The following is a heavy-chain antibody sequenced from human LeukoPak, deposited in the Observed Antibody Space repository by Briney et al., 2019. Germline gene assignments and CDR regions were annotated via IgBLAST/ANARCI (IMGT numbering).Heavy chain of an antibody. CDR2: IYTSGST. Sequence: SETLSLTYTVSGGSISSYYWSWIRQPAGKGLEWIGRIYTSGSTNYNPSLKSRVTMSVDTSKNQFSLKLSSVTAADTAVYYCARDTTIFGVVIPFDYWGQGTLVTVSS. CDR3: ARDTTIFGVVIPFDY. CDR1: GGSISSYY. D-gene: IGHD3-3*01. V-gene: IGHV4-4*07. J-gene: IGHJ4*02.